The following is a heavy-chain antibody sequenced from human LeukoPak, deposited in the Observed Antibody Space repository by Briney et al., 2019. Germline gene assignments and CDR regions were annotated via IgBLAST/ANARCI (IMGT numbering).Heavy chain of an antibody. V-gene: IGHV3-48*01. CDR3: ARADTLDY. CDR1: GFTFSTYS. Sequence: GGSLRLSCAASGFTFSTYSMNWVRQAPGKGLEWVSYINSGSSTIYYADSVKGRFTISRDNAKNSLYLQMNSLRAEDTAVYYCARADTLDYCGQGTLVTVSS. CDR2: INSGSSTI. D-gene: IGHD2-15*01. J-gene: IGHJ4*02.